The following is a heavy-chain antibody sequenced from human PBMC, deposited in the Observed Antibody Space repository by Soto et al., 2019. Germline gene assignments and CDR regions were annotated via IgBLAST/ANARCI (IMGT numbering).Heavy chain of an antibody. CDR1: GYTFTSYG. V-gene: IGHV1-18*01. CDR3: ARDEELLWFGELTRYGMDV. CDR2: ISAYNGNT. J-gene: IGHJ6*02. Sequence: QVQLVQSGAEVKKPGASVKVSCKASGYTFTSYGISWVRQAPGQGLEWMGWISAYNGNTNYAQKLQGRVTMTTDTXTSXAXMELRSLGSDETAVYYCARDEELLWFGELTRYGMDVWGQGTTVTVSS. D-gene: IGHD3-10*01.